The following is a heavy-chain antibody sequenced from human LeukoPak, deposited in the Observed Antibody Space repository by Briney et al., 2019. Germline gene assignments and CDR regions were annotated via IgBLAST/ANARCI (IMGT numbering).Heavy chain of an antibody. CDR1: GFTFSRYR. CDR3: ARVIGLSRLYYFDY. CDR2: INTDGSST. Sequence: GGSLRLSCAASGFTFSRYRMHWVRQAPGKGLVWVSRINTDGSSTSYADSVKGRFTISRDNAKNTLYLQMNSLRAEDTAVYYCARVIGLSRLYYFDYWGQGTLVTVSS. D-gene: IGHD3-16*02. V-gene: IGHV3-74*01. J-gene: IGHJ4*02.